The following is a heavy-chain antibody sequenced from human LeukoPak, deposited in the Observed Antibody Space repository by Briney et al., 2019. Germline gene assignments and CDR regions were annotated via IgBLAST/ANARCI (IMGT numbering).Heavy chain of an antibody. CDR1: GGSISGYY. CDR3: AIGGLGVNPTRLQH. D-gene: IGHD1-26*01. J-gene: IGHJ1*01. V-gene: IGHV4-59*01. CDR2: IEYSGNS. Sequence: SETLSLTCTVSGGSISGYYWSWIRQPPGKGLEWIGYIEYSGNSNYNPSLKSRVTISVDTSRNQFSLSLSSVTAADTAVYYCAIGGLGVNPTRLQHWGQGTLVTVSS.